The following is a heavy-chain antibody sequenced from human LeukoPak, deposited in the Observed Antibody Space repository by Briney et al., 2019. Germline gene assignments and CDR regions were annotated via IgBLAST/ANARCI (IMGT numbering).Heavy chain of an antibody. V-gene: IGHV4-34*01. CDR3: ARTGALSGYNSGFDY. CDR1: GGSFSGYY. D-gene: IGHD5-12*01. J-gene: IGHJ4*02. Sequence: PSETLSLTCAVYGGSFSGYYWSWICQPPGKGLEWIGEINHSGSTNYNPSLKSRVTISVDTSKNQFSLKLSSVTAADTAVYYCARTGALSGYNSGFDYWGQGTLVTVSS. CDR2: INHSGST.